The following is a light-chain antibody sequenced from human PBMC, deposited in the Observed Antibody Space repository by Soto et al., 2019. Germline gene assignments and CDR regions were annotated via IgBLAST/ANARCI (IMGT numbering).Light chain of an antibody. CDR2: WAS. V-gene: IGKV4-1*01. Sequence: DLVLTRSPDSLAVSLGERATIKCKSSQSVLFTSNNKNYLAWYQQKPGQPPKLLIYWASTRESGVPDRFSGSGSGTDFTLTISSLQAEDVAVYYCQQYYSTPLTFGGGTKVDIK. CDR3: QQYYSTPLT. J-gene: IGKJ4*01. CDR1: QSVLFTSNNKNY.